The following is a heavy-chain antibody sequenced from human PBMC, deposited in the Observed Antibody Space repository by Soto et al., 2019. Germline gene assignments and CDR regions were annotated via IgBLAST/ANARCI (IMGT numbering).Heavy chain of an antibody. CDR3: ARDRTFSQPPPRSDYYYGMDV. D-gene: IGHD3-16*01. J-gene: IGHJ6*02. V-gene: IGHV1-69*08. Sequence: QVQLVQSGAEVKKPGSSVKVSCKASGGTFSSYTISWVRQAPGQGLEWMGRIIPILGIANYAQKFQGRVTITADKSTSTAYMELSSLRSEDTAVYYCARDRTFSQPPPRSDYYYGMDVWGQGTTVTVSS. CDR2: IIPILGIA. CDR1: GGTFSSYT.